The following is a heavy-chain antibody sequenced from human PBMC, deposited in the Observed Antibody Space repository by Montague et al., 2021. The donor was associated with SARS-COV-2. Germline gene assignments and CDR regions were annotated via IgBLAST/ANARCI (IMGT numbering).Heavy chain of an antibody. V-gene: IGHV4-34*01. Sequence: SETLSLTCAVYGGSFSDYCWTWVCLPPGKGLEWKGDVNESVSAKYTPTPKSRVTISIDAAKRQFSLYLYSVTASDTALYYRARRAHRGVRGIDAWGQGTLVTVSS. D-gene: IGHD3-10*01. J-gene: IGHJ3*01. CDR2: VNESVSA. CDR3: ARRAHRGVRGIDA. CDR1: GGSFSDYC.